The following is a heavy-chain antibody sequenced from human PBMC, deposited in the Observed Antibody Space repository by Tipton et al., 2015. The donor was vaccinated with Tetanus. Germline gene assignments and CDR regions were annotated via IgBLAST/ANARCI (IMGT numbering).Heavy chain of an antibody. CDR1: GDSISNYH. Sequence: TLSLTCTVSGDSISNYHWSWIRQPPGKGLEWIGYIYYRGNTNYNPPLKKRVTISVDTSKNQFSLKLNSVTAADTAVYYCARVEEGYCSGGTCYFADWGRGTLVTVSS. J-gene: IGHJ4*02. V-gene: IGHV4-59*01. D-gene: IGHD2-15*01. CDR3: ARVEEGYCSGGTCYFAD. CDR2: IYYRGNT.